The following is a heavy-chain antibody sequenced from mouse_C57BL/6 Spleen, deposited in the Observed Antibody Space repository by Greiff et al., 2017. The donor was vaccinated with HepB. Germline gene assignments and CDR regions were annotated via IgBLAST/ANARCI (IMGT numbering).Heavy chain of an antibody. CDR2: ISSGGDYI. CDR3: TRAPNYYGNYGAMDY. D-gene: IGHD2-1*01. V-gene: IGHV5-9-1*02. CDR1: GFTFSSYA. J-gene: IGHJ4*01. Sequence: EVQRVESGEGLVKPGGSLKLSCAASGFTFSSYAMSWVRQTPEKRLEWVAYISSGGDYIYYADTVKGRFTISRDNARNTLYLQLSSLTSEDTAMYYCTRAPNYYGNYGAMDYWGQGTSVTVSS.